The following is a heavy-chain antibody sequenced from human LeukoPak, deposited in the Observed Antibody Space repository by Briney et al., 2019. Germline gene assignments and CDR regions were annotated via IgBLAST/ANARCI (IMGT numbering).Heavy chain of an antibody. CDR2: IYPGDSDT. V-gene: IGHV5-51*01. D-gene: IGHD3-3*01. Sequence: GESLKISCKGSGYSFTSYWIGWVRQMPGKGLEWLGIIYPGDSDTRYSPSFQGQVTISADKSISTAYLQWNSLRASDTAMYYCARRPSYDFWSGYYGVDGLDIWGQGTMVTVSS. J-gene: IGHJ3*02. CDR3: ARRPSYDFWSGYYGVDGLDI. CDR1: GYSFTSYW.